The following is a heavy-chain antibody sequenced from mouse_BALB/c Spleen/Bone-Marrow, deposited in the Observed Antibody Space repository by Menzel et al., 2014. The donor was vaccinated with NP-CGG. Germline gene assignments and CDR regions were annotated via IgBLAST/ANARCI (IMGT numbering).Heavy chain of an antibody. V-gene: IGHV14-3*02. D-gene: IGHD1-2*01. CDR1: GFNIKDTY. CDR3: ARGGTTATWYFDV. CDR2: IDPANGNT. J-gene: IGHJ1*01. Sequence: VQLQQSGAELVKPGDSVKLSCTASGFNIKDTYMHWVKQRPEQGLEWIGRIDPANGNTKYDPKFQGKATITADTSSNTAYLQLSSLTSEDTAVYYCARGGTTATWYFDVWGAGTTVTVPS.